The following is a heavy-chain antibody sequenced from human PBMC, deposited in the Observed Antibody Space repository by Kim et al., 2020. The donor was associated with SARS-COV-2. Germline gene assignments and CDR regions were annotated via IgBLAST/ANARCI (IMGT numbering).Heavy chain of an antibody. Sequence: GGSLRLSCRASGFTVNTNYMNWVRQAPGKGLDWVSAIYTGGSTHYADSVKGRFSISRDNSKNAVYLQMNSLRDEDTAVYYCARDPPYSGTFKGAFDIWGQGTMVTVSS. CDR3: ARDPPYSGTFKGAFDI. CDR2: IYTGGST. CDR1: GFTVNTNY. D-gene: IGHD1-26*01. J-gene: IGHJ3*02. V-gene: IGHV3-66*02.